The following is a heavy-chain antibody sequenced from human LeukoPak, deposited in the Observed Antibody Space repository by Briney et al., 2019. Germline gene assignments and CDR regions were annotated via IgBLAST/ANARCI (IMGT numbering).Heavy chain of an antibody. CDR1: GYTFTCYG. Sequence: ASVKVSCKASGYTFTCYGISWVRQAPGQGLEWMGWIRGYNGKTNYAQMLQGRVTMTTDTSTSTAYMELRSLRSDDTAVYYCARDRLSSSDRGGGYAFDIWGQGTMVAVSS. D-gene: IGHD6-19*01. J-gene: IGHJ3*02. V-gene: IGHV1-18*01. CDR3: ARDRLSSSDRGGGYAFDI. CDR2: IRGYNGKT.